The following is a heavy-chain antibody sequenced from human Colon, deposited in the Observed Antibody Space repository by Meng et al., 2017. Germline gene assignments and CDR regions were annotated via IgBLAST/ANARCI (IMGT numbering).Heavy chain of an antibody. D-gene: IGHD3-16*01. V-gene: IGHV4-61*08. CDR3: ARDYWGSLDF. J-gene: IGHJ4*02. Sequence: QVPLQESGPGLVRPSETLSLICAVSGAAVRSPDHHWGWVRQPPGKGLEWIGYARIDYANTNYHPSLKSRVNVSLDTSKNQFSLNVRSVTAADTAVYYCARDYWGSLDFWGQGILVTVSS. CDR1: GAAVRSPDHH. CDR2: ARIDYANT.